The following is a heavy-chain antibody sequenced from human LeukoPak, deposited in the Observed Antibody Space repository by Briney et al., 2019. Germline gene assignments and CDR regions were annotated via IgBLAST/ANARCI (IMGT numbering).Heavy chain of an antibody. V-gene: IGHV4-39*01. Sequence: SETLSLTCTVSGGPISSSSYYWGWIRQPPGKGLEWIGSIYYSGSTYCNPSLKSRVTISVDTSKNQFSLKLSSVTAADTAVYYCASRIAAAGTHVSGYFDLWGRGTLVTVSS. CDR1: GGPISSSSYY. D-gene: IGHD6-13*01. CDR3: ASRIAAAGTHVSGYFDL. CDR2: IYYSGST. J-gene: IGHJ2*01.